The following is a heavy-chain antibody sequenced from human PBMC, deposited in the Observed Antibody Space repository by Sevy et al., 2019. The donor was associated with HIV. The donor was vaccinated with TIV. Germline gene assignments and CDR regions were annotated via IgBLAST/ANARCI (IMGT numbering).Heavy chain of an antibody. D-gene: IGHD6-19*01. CDR2: IISSGDNT. V-gene: IGHV3-23*01. CDR1: GFTFTTYA. Sequence: GGSLRLSCAASGFTFTTYAMTWVRQAPGKGLEWVSAIISSGDNTYYADSVKGRFTTSRDNSKNTLYLQMNSLRVEDTAVYYCAKLGYKTGWYLEDYWGQGTLVTVSS. CDR3: AKLGYKTGWYLEDY. J-gene: IGHJ4*02.